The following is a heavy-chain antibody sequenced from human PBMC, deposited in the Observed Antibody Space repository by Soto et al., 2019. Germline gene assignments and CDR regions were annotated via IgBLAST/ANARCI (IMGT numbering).Heavy chain of an antibody. CDR3: ARGRLCSSTSCYEYYYYYMDV. Sequence: ASVKVSCKASGYTFTSYDINWVRQATGQGLEWMGWMNPNSGNTGYAQKFQGRVTMTRNTSISTAYMELSSLRSEDTAVYYCARGRLCSSTSCYEYYYYYMDVWGKGTTVTVSS. V-gene: IGHV1-8*01. J-gene: IGHJ6*03. CDR2: MNPNSGNT. D-gene: IGHD2-2*01. CDR1: GYTFTSYD.